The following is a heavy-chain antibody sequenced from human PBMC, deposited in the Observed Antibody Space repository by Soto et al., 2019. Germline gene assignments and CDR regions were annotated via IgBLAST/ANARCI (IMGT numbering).Heavy chain of an antibody. V-gene: IGHV3-74*01. J-gene: IGHJ6*02. Sequence: EVQMVESGGGLVQPGGSLRLSCAASRFMFSSYWLHWVRQAPGQGLVWLSRINSDGSSTTYADCVEGRFTISRDNARNTLYLQRNSLRSEGTAVSYCARGSGYSYGYYYYGMDFWGRRTTVTVAS. CDR1: RFMFSSYW. CDR3: ARGSGYSYGYYYYGMDF. D-gene: IGHD5-18*01. CDR2: INSDGSST.